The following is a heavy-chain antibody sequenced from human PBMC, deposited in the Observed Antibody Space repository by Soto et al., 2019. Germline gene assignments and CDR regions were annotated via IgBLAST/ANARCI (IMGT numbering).Heavy chain of an antibody. CDR1: GYTFTSYG. V-gene: IGHV1-46*01. D-gene: IGHD3-10*01. CDR3: ARGRRLWFGELLSWFDP. J-gene: IGHJ5*02. Sequence: ASVKVSCKASGYTFTSYGISWVRQAPGQGLEWMGIINPSGGSTSYAQKFQGRVTMTRDTSTSTVYMELSSLRSEDTAVYYCARGRRLWFGELLSWFDPWGQGTLVTVSS. CDR2: INPSGGST.